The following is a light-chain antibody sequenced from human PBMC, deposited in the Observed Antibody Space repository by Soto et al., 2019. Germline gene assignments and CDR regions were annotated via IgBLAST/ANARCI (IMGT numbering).Light chain of an antibody. J-gene: IGKJ3*01. CDR1: QSISIW. V-gene: IGKV1-5*03. Sequence: DIKMTQSPSTMDTSVGDRVTIICRASQSISIWLAWYQQKPGKAPKLLIYKASTLESGVPSRFSGSGSGTEFTLTISSLQPDDFATYYCQEYNSYSFGPGTKVD. CDR2: KAS. CDR3: QEYNSYS.